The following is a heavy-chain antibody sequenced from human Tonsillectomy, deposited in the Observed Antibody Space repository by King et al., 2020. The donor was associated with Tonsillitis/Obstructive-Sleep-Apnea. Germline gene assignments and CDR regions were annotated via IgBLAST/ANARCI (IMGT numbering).Heavy chain of an antibody. D-gene: IGHD2-15*01. Sequence: VQLVQSGVEVKNPGASVKVSCKASGYTFTTYGISWVRQAPGQGLEWMGWISTNRGNTNYAQKFQGRVTMTTDTSTSTAYMGLRSLRSDDTAVYYCVRDFHCSGGSCYDCFDPWGQGTLVTVSS. CDR3: VRDFHCSGGSCYDCFDP. V-gene: IGHV1-18*01. J-gene: IGHJ5*02. CDR2: ISTNRGNT. CDR1: GYTFTTYG.